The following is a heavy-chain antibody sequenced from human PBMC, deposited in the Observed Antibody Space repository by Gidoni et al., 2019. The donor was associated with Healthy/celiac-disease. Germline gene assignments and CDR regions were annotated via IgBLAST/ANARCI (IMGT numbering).Heavy chain of an antibody. J-gene: IGHJ4*02. Sequence: QVQLVQSGAEVQKPGASVKVSCKVSGYTLTELSMHWVRQAPGKGLEWMGGFDPEDGETIYAQKFQGRVTMTEDTSTDKAYMELSSMRSEDTAVYYCATRGGDDPNDGQGGYWGQGTLVTVSS. CDR2: FDPEDGET. CDR1: GYTLTELS. D-gene: IGHD1-1*01. V-gene: IGHV1-24*01. CDR3: ATRGGDDPNDGQGGY.